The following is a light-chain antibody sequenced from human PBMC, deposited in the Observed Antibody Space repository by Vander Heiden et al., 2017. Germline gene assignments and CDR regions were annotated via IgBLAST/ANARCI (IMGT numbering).Light chain of an antibody. CDR3: QQYYTTPYT. CDR1: QSVLYSSNSKNY. V-gene: IGKV4-1*01. CDR2: WAS. Sequence: DIVLTQSPVSLPVTLGERASITCKSRQSVLYSSNSKNYLVWYQQRPGQPPRLLIYWASTRESGVPDRFSGSASGTDFTLTISSVQAEDVAVYYCQQYYTTPYTFGQGTKLEIK. J-gene: IGKJ2*01.